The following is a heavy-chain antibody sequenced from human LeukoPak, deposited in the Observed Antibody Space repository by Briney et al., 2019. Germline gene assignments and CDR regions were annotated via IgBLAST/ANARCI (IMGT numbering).Heavy chain of an antibody. CDR3: ARAVSGWHLDY. Sequence: PGGSLRLSCAASGFTLSSYGMHWVRQAPGKGLEWVAVIWCDETNKYYADSVKGRFTISRDNSKNTVYLQMNSLRAEDTAVYYCARAVSGWHLDYWGQGTLVTVSS. J-gene: IGHJ4*02. V-gene: IGHV3-33*01. CDR2: IWCDETNK. CDR1: GFTLSSYG. D-gene: IGHD6-19*01.